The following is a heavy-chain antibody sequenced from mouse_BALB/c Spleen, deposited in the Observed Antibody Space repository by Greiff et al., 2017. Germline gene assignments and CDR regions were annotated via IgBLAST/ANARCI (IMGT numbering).Heavy chain of an antibody. V-gene: IGHV14-3*02. Sequence: VQLQQSGAELVKPGASVKLSCTASGFNIQDTYMHWVKPRPEQGLEWIGRIDPANGNTKYDPKFQGKATIPADTSSNTAYLQLSSLTSEDTAVYYCARGRRSYDGYSAFAYWGQGTRVTVSA. CDR2: IDPANGNT. D-gene: IGHD2-3*01. CDR1: GFNIQDTY. J-gene: IGHJ3*01. CDR3: ARGRRSYDGYSAFAY.